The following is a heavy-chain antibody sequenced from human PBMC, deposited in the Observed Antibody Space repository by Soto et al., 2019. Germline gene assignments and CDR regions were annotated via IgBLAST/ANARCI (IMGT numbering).Heavy chain of an antibody. Sequence: ASVKVSCKASGYTFSSYGINWVRQAPGQRLEWMGWINPNSGNTGYAQKFQGRVTMTRNTSISTAYMELSSLRSEDTAVYYCARVAYYYDSSGYYFLFDYWGQGTLVTVSS. CDR2: INPNSGNT. J-gene: IGHJ4*02. V-gene: IGHV1-8*02. CDR1: GYTFSSYG. D-gene: IGHD3-22*01. CDR3: ARVAYYYDSSGYYFLFDY.